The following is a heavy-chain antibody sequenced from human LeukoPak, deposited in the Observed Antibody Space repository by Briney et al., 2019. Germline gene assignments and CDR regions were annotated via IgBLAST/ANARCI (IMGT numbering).Heavy chain of an antibody. J-gene: IGHJ2*01. D-gene: IGHD3-22*01. CDR1: GYTFTSYA. CDR2: INTNTGNP. V-gene: IGHV7-4-1*02. Sequence: GASVKASCKASGYTFTSYAMNWVRQAPGQGLEWMGWINTNTGNPTYAQGFTGRFVFSLDTSVSTAYLQISSLKAEDTAVYCCARSGTGYYDSSGYHNWYFDLWGRGTLVTVSS. CDR3: ARSGTGYYDSSGYHNWYFDL.